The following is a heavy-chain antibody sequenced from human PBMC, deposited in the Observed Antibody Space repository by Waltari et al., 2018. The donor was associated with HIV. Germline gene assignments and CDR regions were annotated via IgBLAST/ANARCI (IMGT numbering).Heavy chain of an antibody. Sequence: VKLQQWGAGVLKPSETLSLSCAVYGGSFSGYYWNWIWQSPGKGLEWIGEINDSGTTKYNPSLKRRLAISVDTSKNQFSLRLTPVSAADSAIYYCVRRITIFGVAISPDYVDYWGQGNLVSVSS. CDR2: INDSGTT. CDR3: VRRITIFGVAISPDYVDY. CDR1: GGSFSGYY. V-gene: IGHV4-34*02. J-gene: IGHJ4*02. D-gene: IGHD3-3*01.